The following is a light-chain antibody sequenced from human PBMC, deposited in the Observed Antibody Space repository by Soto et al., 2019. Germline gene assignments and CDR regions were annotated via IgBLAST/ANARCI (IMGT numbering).Light chain of an antibody. CDR2: GAS. J-gene: IGKJ1*01. CDR3: QQYGSSPWP. CDR1: QRVSSSY. V-gene: IGKV3-20*01. Sequence: EIVLTQSPGTLSLSPVERATLSCMASQRVSSSYLAWYQQKPGQAPRPLIYGASSRAIGIPDRFSGSGSGTDFTLPISRLEPEDFAVYYCQQYGSSPWPFGQGTKVEIK.